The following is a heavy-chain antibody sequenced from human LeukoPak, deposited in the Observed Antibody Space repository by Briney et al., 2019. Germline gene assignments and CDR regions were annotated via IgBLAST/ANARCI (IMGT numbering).Heavy chain of an antibody. D-gene: IGHD2-21*02. CDR2: ISGSGGST. V-gene: IGHV3-23*01. J-gene: IGHJ6*02. Sequence: GGSLRLSCAASGFTFSSYAMSWVRQAPGKGLEWVSAISGSGGSTYYADSVKGRFTISRDNSKNTLYLQMNSLRAEDTAVYYCAKGGDLAAILYYYGMDVWGQGTTVTVSS. CDR1: GFTFSSYA. CDR3: AKGGDLAAILYYYGMDV.